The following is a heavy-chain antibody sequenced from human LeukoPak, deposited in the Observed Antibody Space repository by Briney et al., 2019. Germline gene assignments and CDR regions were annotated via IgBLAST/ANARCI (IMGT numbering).Heavy chain of an antibody. J-gene: IGHJ6*02. Sequence: GESLKISCKASGYSFTSYWIGWVRQMPGKGLEWMGIIYPGDSDTRYSPSFQGQVTISADKSISTAYLQWSSLKASDTAMYYCARLNSNYYYYYGMDVWGQGTTVTVSS. D-gene: IGHD4-11*01. V-gene: IGHV5-51*01. CDR2: IYPGDSDT. CDR1: GYSFTSYW. CDR3: ARLNSNYYYYYGMDV.